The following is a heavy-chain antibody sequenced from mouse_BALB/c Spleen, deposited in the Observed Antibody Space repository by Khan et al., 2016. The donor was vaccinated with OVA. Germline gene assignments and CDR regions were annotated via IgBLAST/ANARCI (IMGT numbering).Heavy chain of an antibody. CDR2: IWAGGRT. CDR1: GFSLTNYG. J-gene: IGHJ1*01. Sequence: QVQLKESGPAMVAPSQSLSITCTVSGFSLTNYGVHWVRQPPGKGLEWLGLIWAGGRTNYNSALMSRLSIRKDNSKSKVFFKMNSLQADDTAIFYCARFFGNYGWYFDVWGAGTTVTVSS. V-gene: IGHV2-9*02. CDR3: ARFFGNYGWYFDV. D-gene: IGHD2-1*01.